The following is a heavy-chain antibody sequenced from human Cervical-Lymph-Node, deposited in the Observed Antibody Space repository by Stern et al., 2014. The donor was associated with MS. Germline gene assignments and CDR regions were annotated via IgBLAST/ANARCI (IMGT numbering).Heavy chain of an antibody. CDR3: ARGLLGSENAFDI. D-gene: IGHD2-15*01. CDR2: INASNGNT. V-gene: IGHV1-18*01. Sequence: QVQLLQPGDEVKKPGASVKVSCKASGYTFTRYGISWGRQAPGKGLEWMGCINASNGNTNYAQQLQGRVTMTSDTSTSTASMELRSLRSDDTAVYYCARGLLGSENAFDIWGQGTMVTVSS. J-gene: IGHJ3*02. CDR1: GYTFTRYG.